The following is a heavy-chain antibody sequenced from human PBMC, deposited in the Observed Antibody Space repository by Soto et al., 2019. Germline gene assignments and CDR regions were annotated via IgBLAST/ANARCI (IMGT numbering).Heavy chain of an antibody. CDR1: GYTFTRYS. D-gene: IGHD6-19*01. Sequence: QVQLVQSGAEVKKPGASVKVSCKTSGYTFTRYSISWVRQAPGQGLEWMGWISAYNGDTNYAQKLQGRVTMTTDASTSTGYMELRSLRSDDTAMYYCARDHAGSGWFRFDYWGQGTLVTVSS. CDR2: ISAYNGDT. V-gene: IGHV1-18*01. J-gene: IGHJ4*02. CDR3: ARDHAGSGWFRFDY.